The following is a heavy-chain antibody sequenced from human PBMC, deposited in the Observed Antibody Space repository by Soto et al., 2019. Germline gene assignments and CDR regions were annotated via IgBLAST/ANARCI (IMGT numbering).Heavy chain of an antibody. CDR2: ISDSANNI. J-gene: IGHJ4*02. Sequence: EMQLVESGGGLVQPGGSLRLSCAASGFSFSSYNMNWVRQAPGKELEWLSYISDSANNIYYADSVRGRFTISRDNAKNSLYLRMNSLRAEDTAVYYCATYQYASGKGFEYWGQGTLVAVSS. CDR1: GFSFSSYN. D-gene: IGHD3-10*01. V-gene: IGHV3-48*01. CDR3: ATYQYASGKGFEY.